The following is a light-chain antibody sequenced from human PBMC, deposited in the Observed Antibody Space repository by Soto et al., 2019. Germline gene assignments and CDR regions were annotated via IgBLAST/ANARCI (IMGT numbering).Light chain of an antibody. CDR2: LEGSGSY. CDR1: SGHSSYI. J-gene: IGLJ3*02. V-gene: IGLV4-60*02. Sequence: QAVLTQSSSASASLGSSVKLTCTLSSGHSSYIIAWHQQQPGKAPRYLMKLEGSGSYNEGSGVPDRFSGSSSGADRYLTISNLQFEDEADYYCETWDSNPRVFGGGTKLTVL. CDR3: ETWDSNPRV.